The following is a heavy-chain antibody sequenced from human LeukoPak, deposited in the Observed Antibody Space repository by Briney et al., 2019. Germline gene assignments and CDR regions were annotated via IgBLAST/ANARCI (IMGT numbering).Heavy chain of an antibody. J-gene: IGHJ6*02. CDR1: GFTFSSYG. CDR2: IWYDGSNK. CDR3: ARDAPPYGMDV. V-gene: IGHV3-33*01. Sequence: PGGSLRLSCAASGFTFSSYGMHWVRQAPGEGLEWVAVIWYDGSNKYYADSVKGRFTISRDNSKNTLYLQMNSLRAEDTAVYYCARDAPPYGMDVWGQGTTVTVSS.